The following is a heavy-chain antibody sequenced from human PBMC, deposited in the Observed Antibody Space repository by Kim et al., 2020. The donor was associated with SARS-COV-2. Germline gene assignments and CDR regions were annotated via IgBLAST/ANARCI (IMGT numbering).Heavy chain of an antibody. Sequence: SETLSLTCAVYGGSFSGYYWSWIRQPPGKGLEWIGEINHSGSTNYNPSLKSRVTISVDTSKNQFSLKLSSVTAADTAVYYCARGLFGRYYYGSGSYPNWFDPWGQGTLVTVSS. CDR2: INHSGST. V-gene: IGHV4-34*01. CDR1: GGSFSGYY. J-gene: IGHJ5*02. D-gene: IGHD3-10*01. CDR3: ARGLFGRYYYGSGSYPNWFDP.